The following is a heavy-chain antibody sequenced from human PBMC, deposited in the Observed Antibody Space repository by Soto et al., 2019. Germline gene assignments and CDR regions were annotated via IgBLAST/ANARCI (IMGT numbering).Heavy chain of an antibody. J-gene: IGHJ5*02. Sequence: EVQLLQSGGGLVQPGGSLRLSCAASGFTFSDYAMSWIRQAPGEGLKWVSSIHGPGDSAYYADSVKGRFSVSRDNSEXXXXXXXXXXXXXXXXXXXXXXXXXXXXXXXXWFDLWGQGTLVTVSS. CDR2: IHGPGDSA. CDR1: GFTFSDYA. CDR3: XXXXXXXXXXXXWFDL. V-gene: IGHV3-23*01.